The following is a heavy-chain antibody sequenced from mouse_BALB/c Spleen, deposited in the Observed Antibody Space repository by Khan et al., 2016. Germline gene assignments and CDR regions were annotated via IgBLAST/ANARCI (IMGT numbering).Heavy chain of an antibody. CDR1: GYTFSNYW. CDR2: ILPGSGST. V-gene: IGHV1-9*01. D-gene: IGHD2-1*01. J-gene: IGHJ3*01. CDR3: ARDGNYPAWFVY. Sequence: QVQLQQSGAELMKPGASVKISCKATGYTFSNYWIEWVKQRPGHGLEWIGEILPGSGSTNYNENFKGKATFTADTTSNTAYMHLSSLTSEDSAVYYWARDGNYPAWFVYWGQGTLVTVS.